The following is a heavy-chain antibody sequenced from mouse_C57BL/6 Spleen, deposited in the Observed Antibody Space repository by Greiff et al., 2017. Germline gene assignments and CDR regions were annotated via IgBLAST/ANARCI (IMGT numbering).Heavy chain of an antibody. CDR1: GYTFTSYW. V-gene: IGHV1-50*01. J-gene: IGHJ4*01. D-gene: IGHD2-1*01. Sequence: QVQLQQPGAELVKPGASVTLSCKASGYTFTSYWLQWVNQRPGQGLEWIGEIDPSDSYTNYNQKFKGKATVTVDTSSSTAYMQLSSLTSEDSAVYDGARGNYGNLYYAMCYWGQGPSGTCSS. CDR3: ARGNYGNLYYAMCY. CDR2: IDPSDSYT.